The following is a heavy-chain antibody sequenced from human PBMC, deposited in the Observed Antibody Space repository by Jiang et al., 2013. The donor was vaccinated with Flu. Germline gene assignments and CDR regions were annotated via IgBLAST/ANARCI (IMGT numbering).Heavy chain of an antibody. D-gene: IGHD5-18*01. CDR2: IIPMLGMT. Sequence: EVKKPGSSVKVSCKASGGTLSSYIFSWVRQAPGQGLEWMGRIIPMLGMTNYAQKFQGRVTITADSSLNTAYMELSSLRSEDTAVYYCARLVDAAMPLDTWGQGTLVTVSS. V-gene: IGHV1-69*02. J-gene: IGHJ5*02. CDR3: ARLVDAAMPLDT. CDR1: GGTLSSYI.